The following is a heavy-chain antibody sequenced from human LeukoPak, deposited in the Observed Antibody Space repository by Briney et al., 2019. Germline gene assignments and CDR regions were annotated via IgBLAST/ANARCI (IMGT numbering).Heavy chain of an antibody. CDR3: ARGPLVRITMIVVVPWY. CDR2: INSDGSST. CDR1: GFTFSSYW. J-gene: IGHJ4*02. V-gene: IGHV3-74*01. Sequence: GESLRLSCAASGFTFSSYWMHWVRQAPGKGLVRVSRINSDGSSTSYTDSVKGRFTISRDNAKNTLYLQMNSLRAEDTAVYYCARGPLVRITMIVVVPWYWGQGTLVTVSS. D-gene: IGHD3-22*01.